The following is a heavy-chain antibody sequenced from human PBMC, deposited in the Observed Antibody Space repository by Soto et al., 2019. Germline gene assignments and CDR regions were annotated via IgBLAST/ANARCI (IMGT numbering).Heavy chain of an antibody. J-gene: IGHJ4*02. CDR3: AKDGGFGGYDYPDY. D-gene: IGHD5-12*01. Sequence: GGSLRLSCAASGFTFDDYAMHWVRQAPGKGLEWVSGITWNSDNIGQADSVKGRFTISRDNAKNSLYLQMNSLRAEDTALYYCAKDGGFGGYDYPDYWGQGTLVTVSS. CDR2: ITWNSDNI. CDR1: GFTFDDYA. V-gene: IGHV3-9*01.